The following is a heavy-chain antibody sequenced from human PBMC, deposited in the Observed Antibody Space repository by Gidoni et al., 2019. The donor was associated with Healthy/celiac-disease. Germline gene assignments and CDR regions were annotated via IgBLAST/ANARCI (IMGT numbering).Heavy chain of an antibody. CDR3: AREIVEGYDFWIRMDV. V-gene: IGHV3-21*01. J-gene: IGHJ6*02. CDR1: GFTFRSYS. Sequence: EVQLVESGGGLVKPGGSLRLSCAASGFTFRSYSMNWVRQAPGKGLEWVSSISSSSSYIYYADSVKGRFTISRDNAKNSLYLQMNSLRAEDTAVYYCAREIVEGYDFWIRMDVWGQGTTVTVSS. D-gene: IGHD3-3*01. CDR2: ISSSSSYI.